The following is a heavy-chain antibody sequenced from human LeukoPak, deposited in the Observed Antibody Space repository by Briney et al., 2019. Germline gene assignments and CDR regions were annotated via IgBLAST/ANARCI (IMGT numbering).Heavy chain of an antibody. CDR3: ARNLGTLATGGVALDI. J-gene: IGHJ3*02. CDR1: GFAVGSKY. Sequence: PGGSLRLSCAASGFAVGSKYMSWVRQAPGKGLEWVSVIYTGGSTHYPDPVKGRFTISRDDSKNTVSLQINSLRVEDTAMYYCARNLGTLATGGVALDIWGQGTMVTVAS. V-gene: IGHV3-66*01. CDR2: IYTGGST. D-gene: IGHD1-14*01.